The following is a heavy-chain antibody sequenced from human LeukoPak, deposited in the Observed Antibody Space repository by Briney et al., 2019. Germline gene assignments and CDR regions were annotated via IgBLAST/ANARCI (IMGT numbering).Heavy chain of an antibody. J-gene: IGHJ5*02. V-gene: IGHV4-59*01. CDR3: ARDLGTYRSGPIYP. CDR1: GGSITSYY. D-gene: IGHD6-19*01. Sequence: PSETLSLTCTVSGGSITSYYWSWIRQPPGKGLEWIGYIYYSGSTNYNPSLKSRVTISIDTSKNQFSLMATSVTAADTAVYYCARDLGTYRSGPIYPWGQGTLVTVSS. CDR2: IYYSGST.